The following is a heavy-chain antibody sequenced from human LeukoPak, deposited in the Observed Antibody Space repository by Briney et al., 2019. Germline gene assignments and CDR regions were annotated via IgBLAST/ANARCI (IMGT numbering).Heavy chain of an antibody. D-gene: IGHD6-19*01. V-gene: IGHV3-9*01. Sequence: GGSLRLSCAATGFTFDDYAMHWVRQAPGKGLEWVSGISWNSGSIGYADSVKGRFTISRDNAKNSLYLQMNSLRAEDTALYYCATDIAVAGPGITSNYYYYGMDVWGQGTTVTVSS. J-gene: IGHJ6*02. CDR2: ISWNSGSI. CDR3: ATDIAVAGPGITSNYYYYGMDV. CDR1: GFTFDDYA.